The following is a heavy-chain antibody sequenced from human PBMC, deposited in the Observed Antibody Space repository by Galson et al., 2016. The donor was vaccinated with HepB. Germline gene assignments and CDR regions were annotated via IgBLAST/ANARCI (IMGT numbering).Heavy chain of an antibody. Sequence: LRLSCAASGFTLSTYAMHWVRQAPGKGLEWVALVAYDGTSKAYADSVKGRFTISRDISENTLYLQMNSLRAEDTAVYYCASLDRYYDGLSGTDVFDIWGQGTAVAVAS. J-gene: IGHJ3*02. D-gene: IGHD3-3*01. CDR1: GFTLSTYA. CDR3: ASLDRYYDGLSGTDVFDI. CDR2: VAYDGTSK. V-gene: IGHV3-30*04.